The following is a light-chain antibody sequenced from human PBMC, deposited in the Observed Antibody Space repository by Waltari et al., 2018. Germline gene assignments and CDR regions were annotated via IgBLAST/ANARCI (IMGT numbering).Light chain of an antibody. CDR3: QSYDRSLSGSV. Sequence: QSVLTQPPSVSGAPGQRVTISCTGSSSTPGAGYDVHWYKHSPAAGPKLILHSPTHRPAGVPDRFSGSKSGTSASLAVTGLQADDEADYYCQSYDRSLSGSVFGGGTKLTVL. V-gene: IGLV1-40*01. CDR1: SSTPGAGYD. J-gene: IGLJ3*02. CDR2: SPT.